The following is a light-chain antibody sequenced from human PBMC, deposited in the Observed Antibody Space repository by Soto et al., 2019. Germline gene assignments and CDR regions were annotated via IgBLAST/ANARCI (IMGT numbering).Light chain of an antibody. V-gene: IGKV3-20*01. Sequence: EIVLTQSPGTLSLSPGERATLSCRASQSVTSSYLAWYQQKPGQAPRLLIYGVSSRATGIPDRFSGSGSGTDFTLTISRLEPEDFAVDYCQQYGTSPTFGQGTKVDIK. CDR3: QQYGTSPT. CDR1: QSVTSSY. J-gene: IGKJ1*01. CDR2: GVS.